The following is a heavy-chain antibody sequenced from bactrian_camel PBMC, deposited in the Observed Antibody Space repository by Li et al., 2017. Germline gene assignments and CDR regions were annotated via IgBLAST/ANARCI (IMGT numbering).Heavy chain of an antibody. CDR1: GFTFGING. CDR3: GIIGGSWCLYY. V-gene: IGHV3S10*01. J-gene: IGHJ4*01. Sequence: VQLVESGGGLVQPGGSLRLSCVASGFTFGINGMSWVRQAPGKGLEWVSGISTASTTYYSDSVKGRFTISRDNAKNTVYLQMNSLKSEDTALYYCGIIGGSWCLYYWGQGTQVTVS. CDR2: ISTASTT. D-gene: IGHD7*01.